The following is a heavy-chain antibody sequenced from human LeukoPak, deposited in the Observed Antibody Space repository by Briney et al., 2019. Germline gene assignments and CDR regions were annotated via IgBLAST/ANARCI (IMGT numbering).Heavy chain of an antibody. J-gene: IGHJ3*02. V-gene: IGHV1-2*02. CDR3: ARDRRYLGLVRDRDAFDI. CDR2: INPNSDRT. D-gene: IGHD3-9*01. Sequence: GASVKVSCKASGYAFTGYYLHWVRQAPGQGLEWMGWINPNSDRTNYAQKLQGRVTLTTDTSISTTYMQLSRLRSDDTAVYYCARDRRYLGLVRDRDAFDIWGQGTMVTVSS. CDR1: GYAFTGYY.